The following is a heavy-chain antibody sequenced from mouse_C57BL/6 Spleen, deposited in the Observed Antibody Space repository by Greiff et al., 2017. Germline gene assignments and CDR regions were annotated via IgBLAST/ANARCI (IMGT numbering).Heavy chain of an antibody. J-gene: IGHJ4*01. CDR3: ARAPYYYGSRYGYAMDC. CDR2: IRNKANGYTT. V-gene: IGHV7-3*01. CDR1: GFTFTDYY. D-gene: IGHD1-1*01. Sequence: EVQLVESGGGLVQPGGSLSLSCAASGFTFTDYYMSWVRQPPGKALEWLGFIRNKANGYTTEYSASVQGRFTISRDNSQSILYLQMNALRAEDSATYYGARAPYYYGSRYGYAMDCWGKGTSVTVSS.